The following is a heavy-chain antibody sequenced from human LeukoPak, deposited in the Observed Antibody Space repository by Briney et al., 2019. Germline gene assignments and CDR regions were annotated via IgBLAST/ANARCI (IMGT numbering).Heavy chain of an antibody. J-gene: IGHJ4*02. Sequence: SETLSLTCTVSGGSISSYYWSWIRQPPGKGLEWIGYIYYSGSTNYNPSLKSRVTISVDTSKNQFSLKLSSVTAADTAVYYCARGDSSGWSGLFDYWGQGTLVTVSS. CDR1: GGSISSYY. V-gene: IGHV4-59*01. CDR2: IYYSGST. D-gene: IGHD6-19*01. CDR3: ARGDSSGWSGLFDY.